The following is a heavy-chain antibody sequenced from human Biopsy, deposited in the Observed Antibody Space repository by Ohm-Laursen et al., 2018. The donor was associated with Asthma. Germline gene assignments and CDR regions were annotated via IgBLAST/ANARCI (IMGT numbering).Heavy chain of an antibody. Sequence: SDTLSLTCLVSGDAMSTSGSYWGWIHQSPGKGLEWIGGIYYSGRTYYNPSLESRVTISADTSKNHFSLKVTSVTAADTAVYYCARAVSSSSYWYFDLWGRGDLVTVSS. CDR1: GDAMSTSGSY. CDR3: ARAVSSSSYWYFDL. D-gene: IGHD6-6*01. J-gene: IGHJ2*01. V-gene: IGHV4-39*02. CDR2: IYYSGRT.